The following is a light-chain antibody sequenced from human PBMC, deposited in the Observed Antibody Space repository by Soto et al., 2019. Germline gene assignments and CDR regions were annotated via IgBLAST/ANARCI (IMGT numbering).Light chain of an antibody. CDR3: QQNGCSPWR. J-gene: IGKJ1*01. CDR1: QSVSSSY. V-gene: IGKV3-20*01. CDR2: GAS. Sequence: IVLTQSPGTLSSSPGVRATLSCRASQSVSSSYVAWYQQKPGQAPRLLIYGASSRATGIPDRLSGSGSGTDFIVTIGTRKHDGVAVCYCQQNGCSPWRFGEGTKMDIK.